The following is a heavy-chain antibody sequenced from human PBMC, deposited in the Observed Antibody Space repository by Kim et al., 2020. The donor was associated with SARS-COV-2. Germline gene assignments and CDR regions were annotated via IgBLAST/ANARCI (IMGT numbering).Heavy chain of an antibody. Sequence: GGSLRLSCAASGFTFGDYAMHWVRQAPGKGLEWVSGISWNSGSIGYADSVKGRFTISRDNAKNSLYLQMNSLRAEDTALYYCAKDWLYRSSWYSIFDYWGQGTLVTVSS. CDR3: AKDWLYRSSWYSIFDY. J-gene: IGHJ4*02. D-gene: IGHD6-13*01. CDR1: GFTFGDYA. V-gene: IGHV3-9*01. CDR2: ISWNSGSI.